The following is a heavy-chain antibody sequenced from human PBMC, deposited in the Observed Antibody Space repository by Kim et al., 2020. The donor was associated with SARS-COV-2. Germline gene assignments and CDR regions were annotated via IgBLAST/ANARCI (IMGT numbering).Heavy chain of an antibody. CDR3: ARGAGGERWGELSSTFDY. J-gene: IGHJ4*02. CDR1: GYTFTGYY. Sequence: ASVKVSCKASGYTFTGYYMHWVRQAPGQGLEWMGWINPNSGGTNSAQKFQGRVTLIRDTSMSTAYMELSRLRSDDTAVYYCARGAGGERWGELSSTFDYWGQGTLVTVSS. CDR2: INPNSGGT. D-gene: IGHD3-16*02. V-gene: IGHV1-2*02.